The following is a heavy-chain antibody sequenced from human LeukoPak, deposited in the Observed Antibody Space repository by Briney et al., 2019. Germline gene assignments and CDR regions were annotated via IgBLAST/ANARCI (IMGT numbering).Heavy chain of an antibody. J-gene: IGHJ4*02. CDR2: IKQDGSEK. Sequence: GALRLSCAASGFTFSSYWMSWVRQAPGKGLEWVANIKQDGSEKYYVDSVKGRFTISRDNAKNSLYLQMNSLRAEDTAVYYCARDSIVGATTIDYWGQGTLVTVSS. V-gene: IGHV3-7*01. CDR3: ARDSIVGATTIDY. CDR1: GFTFSSYW. D-gene: IGHD1-26*01.